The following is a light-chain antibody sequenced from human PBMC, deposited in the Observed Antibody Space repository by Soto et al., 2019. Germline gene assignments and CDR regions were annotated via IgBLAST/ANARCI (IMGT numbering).Light chain of an antibody. Sequence: QSVLTQPPSASGTPGQRVTISCAGSSSNIGSNTVNWYQQLPVTAPKLLIYSNAQRPSGVPDRFSGSKSGTSASLAISGLQSDDEADYYCATWDDSLIGRVFGTWTKLTVL. CDR2: SNA. J-gene: IGLJ1*01. CDR1: SSNIGSNT. CDR3: ATWDDSLIGRV. V-gene: IGLV1-44*01.